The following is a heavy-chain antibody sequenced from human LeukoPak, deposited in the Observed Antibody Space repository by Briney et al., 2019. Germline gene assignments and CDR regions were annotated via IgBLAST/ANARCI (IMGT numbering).Heavy chain of an antibody. CDR2: IRYDGSNK. CDR3: AKGFEWLVLTGVY. D-gene: IGHD6-19*01. J-gene: IGHJ4*02. Sequence: GGSLRLSCAASGFTFSSYGMHWVRQAPGKGLEWVAFIRYDGSNKYYADSVKGRFTISRDNSKNTLYLQMNSLRAEDTAVYYCAKGFEWLVLTGVYWGQGTLVTVSS. CDR1: GFTFSSYG. V-gene: IGHV3-30*02.